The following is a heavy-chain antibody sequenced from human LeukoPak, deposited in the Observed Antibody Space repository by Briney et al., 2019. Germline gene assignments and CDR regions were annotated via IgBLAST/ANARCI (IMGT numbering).Heavy chain of an antibody. CDR1: GFTVSSNY. CDR2: IYSGGST. Sequence: GGSLRLSCAASGFTVSSNYMSWVRQAPGKGLEWVSVIYSGGSTYYADSVKGRFTISRDNAKNSLYLQMNSLRAEDTALYYCAKDLIRYSGSYSFDYWGQGTLVTVSS. J-gene: IGHJ4*02. V-gene: IGHV3-53*05. D-gene: IGHD1-26*01. CDR3: AKDLIRYSGSYSFDY.